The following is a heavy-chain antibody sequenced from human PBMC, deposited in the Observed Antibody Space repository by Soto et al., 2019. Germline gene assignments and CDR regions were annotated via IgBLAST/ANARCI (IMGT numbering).Heavy chain of an antibody. CDR1: GFTFSSYS. CDR2: ISSSSSYI. J-gene: IGHJ6*02. Sequence: EVQLVESGGGLVKPGGSLRLSCAASGFTFSSYSMNWVRQAPGKGLEWVSSISSSSSYIYYADSVKGRFTISRDNAKNSLYLQMNSLRAEDTAVYYCAASYSSGWYVGYYYYGMDVWGQGTTVTFSS. V-gene: IGHV3-21*01. D-gene: IGHD6-19*01. CDR3: AASYSSGWYVGYYYYGMDV.